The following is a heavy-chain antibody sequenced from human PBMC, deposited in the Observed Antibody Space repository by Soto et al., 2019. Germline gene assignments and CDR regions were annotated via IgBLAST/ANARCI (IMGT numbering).Heavy chain of an antibody. CDR2: IYYSGST. Sequence: QVQLQESGPGLVKPSQTLSLTCSVSGGSISSGGYYWNWIRQHPGKGLEWIGSIYYSGSTYYHPSLTSRLTISLDTSKNQFSLKLSSVTAADTAVYYCAQTQGQRGHNSGSDYWGQGTLVTVSS. D-gene: IGHD5-18*01. V-gene: IGHV4-31*03. CDR3: AQTQGQRGHNSGSDY. J-gene: IGHJ4*02. CDR1: GGSISSGGYY.